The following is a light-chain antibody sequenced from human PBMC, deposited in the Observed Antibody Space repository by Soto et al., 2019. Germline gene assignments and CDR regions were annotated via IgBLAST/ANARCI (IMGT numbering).Light chain of an antibody. J-gene: IGKJ1*01. CDR1: QSVGTN. CDR3: QQYGSSGT. CDR2: SAS. Sequence: IVITLSSATLSVSPGERVSLSCRASQSVGTNLAWYQQKPGQAPRLLIFSASTRATGIPDTFSGSGSGTEFTLTISRLEPEDFAVYYCQQYGSSGTFGQGSKVDIK. V-gene: IGKV3-15*01.